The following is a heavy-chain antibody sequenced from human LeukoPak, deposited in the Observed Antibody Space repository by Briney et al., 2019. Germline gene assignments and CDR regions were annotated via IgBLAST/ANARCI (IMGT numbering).Heavy chain of an antibody. D-gene: IGHD3-22*01. J-gene: IGHJ3*02. Sequence: PSETLSLTCTVSGGSISSGGYYWSWIRQHPGKGLEWIGYIYYSGSTYYNPSLKSRVTISVDTSKNQFSLKLSSVTAADTAVYYCARGGNYYDSKTDAFDIWGQGTMVTVSS. CDR3: ARGGNYYDSKTDAFDI. CDR1: GGSISSGGYY. CDR2: IYYSGST. V-gene: IGHV4-31*03.